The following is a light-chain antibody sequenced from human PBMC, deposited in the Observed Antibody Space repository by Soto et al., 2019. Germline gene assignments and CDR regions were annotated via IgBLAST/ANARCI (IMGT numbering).Light chain of an antibody. CDR3: QQYNKWPLT. CDR1: QTISSY. Sequence: DIQMTQSPSSLSASLGDRVTITCRASQTISSYLNWYQQKPGRAPKLLIYAASNLESGVPSRFSGSGSGTEFTLTISSLQSEDSAVYHCQQYNKWPLTFGGGTKVDIK. V-gene: IGKV1-39*01. J-gene: IGKJ4*01. CDR2: AAS.